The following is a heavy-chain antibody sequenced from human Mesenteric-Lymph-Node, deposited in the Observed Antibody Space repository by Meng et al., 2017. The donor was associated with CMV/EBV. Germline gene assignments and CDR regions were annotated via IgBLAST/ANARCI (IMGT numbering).Heavy chain of an antibody. V-gene: IGHV3-21*04. J-gene: IGHJ4*02. CDR2: ISSSSSYI. D-gene: IGHD2-2*01. CDR1: GFTFSSYS. Sequence: GESLKISCAASGFTFSSYSMNWVRQAPGKGLEWVSSISSSSSYIYYADSVKGRFTISRDNAKNSLYLQMNSLRAEDTAVYYCARIYCSSTSCYQPQFDYWGQGTLVTVSS. CDR3: ARIYCSSTSCYQPQFDY.